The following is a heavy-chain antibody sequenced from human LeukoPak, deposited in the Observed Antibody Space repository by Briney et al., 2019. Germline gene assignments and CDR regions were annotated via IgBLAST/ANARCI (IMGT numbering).Heavy chain of an antibody. V-gene: IGHV1-69*01. D-gene: IGHD6-13*01. CDR2: IIPIFGTA. CDR1: GGTFSSYA. CDR3: ARGTSSSWYQPLI. J-gene: IGHJ4*02. Sequence: GSSVKVSCKASGGTFSSYAISWVRQAPGQGGEWMGGIIPIFGTATYAQKFQGRVTITADESTSTAYMELSSLRSEDTAVYYCARGTSSSWYQPLIWGQGTLVTVSS.